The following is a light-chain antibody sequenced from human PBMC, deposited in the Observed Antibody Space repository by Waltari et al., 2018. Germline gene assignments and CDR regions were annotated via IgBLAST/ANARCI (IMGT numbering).Light chain of an antibody. CDR3: CSYAAYSPVL. V-gene: IGLV2-23*01. Sequence: QSALTQPAPVSGSPGQSITISCTGTSSDVGNYNLVSWYQQHPGKAPQLIICEGSKRPSGVSNRFSGSKFGNTASLTISGLQAEDEADYYCCSYAAYSPVLFGGGTKVTVL. CDR2: EGS. CDR1: SSDVGNYNL. J-gene: IGLJ2*01.